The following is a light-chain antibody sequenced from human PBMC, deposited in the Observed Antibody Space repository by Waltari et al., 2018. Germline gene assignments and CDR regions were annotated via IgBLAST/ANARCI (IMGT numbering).Light chain of an antibody. CDR3: QQYNNWPPYT. CDR2: GLS. V-gene: IGKV3-15*01. CDR1: QSVSSN. Sequence: EIVMTQSPATLSLSPGERATLSCRASQSVSSNLAWYQQKPGQAPRLLIYGLSIRVTGIPARFSGSGSGTEFTLTISSLQSEDFAVYYCQQYNNWPPYTFGQGTKLEI. J-gene: IGKJ2*01.